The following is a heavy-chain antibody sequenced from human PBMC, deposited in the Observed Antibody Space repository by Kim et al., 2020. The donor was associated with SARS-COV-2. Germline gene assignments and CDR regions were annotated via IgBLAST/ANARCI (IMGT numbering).Heavy chain of an antibody. CDR1: GFTFSSYE. D-gene: IGHD6-19*01. CDR3: ARDLFSVAGTPRYNDC. CDR2: ISSSGSTI. J-gene: IGHJ4*02. Sequence: GGSLRLSCAASGFTFSSYEMNWVRQAPGKGLEWVSYISSSGSTIYYADSVKGRFTISRDNAKNSLYLQMNSLRAEDTAVYYCARDLFSVAGTPRYNDCWGQGTLVTVSS. V-gene: IGHV3-48*03.